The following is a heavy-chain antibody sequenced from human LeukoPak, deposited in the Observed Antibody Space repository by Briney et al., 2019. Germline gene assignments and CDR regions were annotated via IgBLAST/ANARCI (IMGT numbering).Heavy chain of an antibody. J-gene: IGHJ4*02. CDR2: VIHSGTT. CDR3: ARHGYDSSGHRRDYYFDY. V-gene: IGHV4-39*01. Sequence: PSETLSLTCTVSGGSITGSTYYWGWIRQPPGKGLEWIVSVIHSGTTYYNPSLRSRVIVSMDTSKKQFSLRLSSVTAADTVVYYCARHGYDSSGHRRDYYFDYWSQGTLVTVSS. D-gene: IGHD3-22*01. CDR1: GGSITGSTYY.